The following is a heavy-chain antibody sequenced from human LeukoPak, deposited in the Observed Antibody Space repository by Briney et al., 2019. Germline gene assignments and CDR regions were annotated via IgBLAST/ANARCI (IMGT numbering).Heavy chain of an antibody. V-gene: IGHV3-11*03. CDR3: ARGIYYFDS. CDR1: GFTLSDSY. J-gene: IGHJ4*02. D-gene: IGHD5-12*01. CDR2: ITNSYT. Sequence: GGSLRLSCAAPGFTLSDSYMSWIRQAPGKGLEWVSYITNSYTNYAESVKGRFTISRDNAKNSLYLQMKSLKAEDTAVYYCARGIYYFDSWGQGTLVTVSS.